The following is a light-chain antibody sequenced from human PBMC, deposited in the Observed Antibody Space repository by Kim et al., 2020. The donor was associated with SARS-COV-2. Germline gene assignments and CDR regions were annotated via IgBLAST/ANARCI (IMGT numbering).Light chain of an antibody. Sequence: GSAGDRATLSCRASQRVSSNLAWYQQKPGQAPRLLIYGASTRATGIPARFSGSGSGTEFTLTISSLQSEDFAVYYCQQYNNWPLTFGGGTKVDIK. CDR2: GAS. CDR3: QQYNNWPLT. V-gene: IGKV3-15*01. J-gene: IGKJ4*01. CDR1: QRVSSN.